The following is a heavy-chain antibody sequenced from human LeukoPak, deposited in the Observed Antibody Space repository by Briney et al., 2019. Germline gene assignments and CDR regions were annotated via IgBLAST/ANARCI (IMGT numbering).Heavy chain of an antibody. D-gene: IGHD5-18*01. Sequence: GESLKISCKGSGYSFTSYWIGWVRQMRGKGLECMGSIYPGDSDTRYSPSLQCHVTFSADKSLRPAYLQWRSLKASDTAMSYCARHSSGGYSYGPSYYYYGMDVWGQGTTVTVSS. CDR1: GYSFTSYW. CDR2: IYPGDSDT. CDR3: ARHSSGGYSYGPSYYYYGMDV. J-gene: IGHJ6*02. V-gene: IGHV5-51*01.